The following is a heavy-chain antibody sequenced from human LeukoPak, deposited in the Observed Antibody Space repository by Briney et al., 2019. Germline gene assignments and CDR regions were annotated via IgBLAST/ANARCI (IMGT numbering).Heavy chain of an antibody. D-gene: IGHD3-10*01. CDR3: AKLAKYFYGSETYYFFEH. CDR2: IKLDGSAT. V-gene: IGHV3-7*01. CDR1: GFTFSNFW. J-gene: IGHJ4*02. Sequence: PGGSLRLSCAASGFTFSNFWMAWVRQVPGKGPEWVADIKLDGSATYYLDSVKGRFTISRDNAKNSLYLQMNSLRVEDTAVYYCAKLAKYFYGSETYYFFEHWGQGTPVTASS.